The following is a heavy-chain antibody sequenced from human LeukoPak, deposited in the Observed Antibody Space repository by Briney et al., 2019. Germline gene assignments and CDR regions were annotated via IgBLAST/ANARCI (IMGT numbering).Heavy chain of an antibody. D-gene: IGHD3-3*02. J-gene: IGHJ3*02. V-gene: IGHV3-7*01. Sequence: GGSLRLSCATSAFTFRIDWMTWVRQAPGKGLEWVANINHDGSKKHYVDSVKGRFTISRDNTENSLFLQLNSLRAEDTAMYYCPRDTSPSSRSIYFDAPDMWGQGTMVTVSS. CDR3: PRDTSPSSRSIYFDAPDM. CDR2: INHDGSKK. CDR1: AFTFRIDW.